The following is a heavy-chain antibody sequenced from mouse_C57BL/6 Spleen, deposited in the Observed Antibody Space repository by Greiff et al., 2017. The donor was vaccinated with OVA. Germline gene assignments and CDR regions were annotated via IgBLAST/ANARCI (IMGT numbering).Heavy chain of an antibody. V-gene: IGHV5-4*01. J-gene: IGHJ4*01. D-gene: IGHD2-3*01. CDR1: GFTFSSYA. CDR3: ARDFDGYYLYAMDY. Sequence: EVNVVESGGGLVKPGGSLKLSCAASGFTFSSYAMSWVRQTPEKRLEWVATISDGGSYTYYPDNVKGRFTISRDNAKNNLYLQMSHLKSEDTAMYYCARDFDGYYLYAMDYWGQGTSVTVSS. CDR2: ISDGGSYT.